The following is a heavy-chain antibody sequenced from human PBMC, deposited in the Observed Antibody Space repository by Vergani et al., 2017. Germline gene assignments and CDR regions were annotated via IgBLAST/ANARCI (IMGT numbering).Heavy chain of an antibody. J-gene: IGHJ4*02. CDR2: IKSKTDGGTT. CDR1: GFTFSNAW. CDR3: TLGHRDYYDSSGYLLGGY. Sequence: EVQLVESGGGLVKPGGSLRLSCAASGFTFSNAWMSWVRQAPGKGLEWVGRIKSKTDGGTTDYAAPVKGRFTISRDDSKNTLYLQMNSLRTEDTAVYYCTLGHRDYYDSSGYLLGGYWGQGTLVTVSS. D-gene: IGHD3-22*01. V-gene: IGHV3-15*01.